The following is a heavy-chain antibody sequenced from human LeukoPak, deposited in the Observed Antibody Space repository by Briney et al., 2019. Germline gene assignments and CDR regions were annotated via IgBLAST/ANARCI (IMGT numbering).Heavy chain of an antibody. J-gene: IGHJ4*02. Sequence: GGSLRLSCATSGFPFSDFSMTWVRQAPGKGLEWISTTNSGGTTTYYAESVKGRFTISRDNFKNALYLQMSSLRVEDTAIYYCGKQSYARSLGEGGPGTLVTVSS. CDR2: TNSGGTTT. CDR1: GFPFSDFS. D-gene: IGHD3-10*02. V-gene: IGHV3-23*01. CDR3: GKQSYARSLGE.